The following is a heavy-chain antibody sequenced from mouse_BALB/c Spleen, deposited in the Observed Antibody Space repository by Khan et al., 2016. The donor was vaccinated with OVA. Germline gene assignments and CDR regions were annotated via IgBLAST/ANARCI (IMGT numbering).Heavy chain of an antibody. Sequence: QVRLQQSGPELVKPGALVKISCKASGYTFTSYNINWVKQRPGQGLEWIGWIYPGDDSTKYNEKFKGKATLTADTSSSTAYMQLSSLTSENSSVYFCVREGLRGAAMDYWGQGTSVTVSS. CDR1: GYTFTSYN. D-gene: IGHD2-4*01. J-gene: IGHJ4*01. V-gene: IGHV1S56*01. CDR3: VREGLRGAAMDY. CDR2: IYPGDDST.